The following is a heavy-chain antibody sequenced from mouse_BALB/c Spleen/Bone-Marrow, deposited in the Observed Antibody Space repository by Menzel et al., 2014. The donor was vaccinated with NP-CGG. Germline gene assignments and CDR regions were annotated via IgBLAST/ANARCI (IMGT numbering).Heavy chain of an antibody. J-gene: IGHJ3*01. Sequence: VHVKQSGAELVKPGASVKVSCKAPGYAFTSYNMYWVKQSPGKSLEWIGYIDPYNGGTSYNQKFKGKATLTVDKSSSTAYMQLISRTSEDSAVHYCAGIGGGNVGGAYWGQGTLVTVSA. V-gene: IGHV1S135*01. CDR1: GYAFTSYN. CDR2: IDPYNGGT. CDR3: AGIGGGNVGGAY.